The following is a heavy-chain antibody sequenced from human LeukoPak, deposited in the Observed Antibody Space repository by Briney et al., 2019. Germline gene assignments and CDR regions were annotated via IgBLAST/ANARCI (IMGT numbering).Heavy chain of an antibody. D-gene: IGHD4-11*01. CDR3: ATLYSNYPNWFDP. CDR1: GYSFTSYW. Sequence: GESLKISCKGSGYSFTSYWIGWVRQMPGKGLEWMGIIYPGDSDTRYSPSFQGQATISADKSISTAYLQWSSLKASDTAMYYCATLYSNYPNWFDPWGQGTLVTLSS. J-gene: IGHJ5*02. CDR2: IYPGDSDT. V-gene: IGHV5-51*01.